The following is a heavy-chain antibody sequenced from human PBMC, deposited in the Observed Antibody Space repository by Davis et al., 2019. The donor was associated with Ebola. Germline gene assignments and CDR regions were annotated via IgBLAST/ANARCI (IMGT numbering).Heavy chain of an antibody. J-gene: IGHJ4*02. V-gene: IGHV1-8*01. CDR1: GYTFTSYG. Sequence: ASVKVSCKASGYTFTSYGINWVRQATGQGLEWMGWMNPNNGNTGSAQKFQGRVMMTRNTSITTAYMELSSLRSEDTAVYYCAMAANLYESSAYYGYWGQGTLVTVSS. CDR3: AMAANLYESSAYYGY. D-gene: IGHD3-22*01. CDR2: MNPNNGNT.